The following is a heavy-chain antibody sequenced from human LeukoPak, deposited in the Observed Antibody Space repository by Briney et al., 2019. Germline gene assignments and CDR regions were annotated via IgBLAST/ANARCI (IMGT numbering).Heavy chain of an antibody. V-gene: IGHV5-51*01. J-gene: IGHJ4*02. CDR1: GYSFTTNW. CDR3: ARLYSDFDFRGDY. D-gene: IGHD5-12*01. CDR2: IYPDASDT. Sequence: GESLKISCKGSGYSFTTNWIGWVRQMPGKGLEWMGIIYPDASDTRYSPSFQGQVTISADKSISTAYLQWGSLKASDTAMYYCARLYSDFDFRGDYWGQGTLVTVSS.